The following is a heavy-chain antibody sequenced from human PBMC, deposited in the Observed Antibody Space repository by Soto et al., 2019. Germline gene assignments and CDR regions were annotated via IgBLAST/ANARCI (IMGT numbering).Heavy chain of an antibody. Sequence: PGGSLRLSCAASGFTCSSYSMNWVRQAPGKGLEWISYITSKSTTIKYADSVEGRFTVSRDNAKNSLFLQLNSLREDDTAVYYCAREQGACSDPSCYPGPYDCWGQVTLVTVSS. CDR2: ITSKSTTI. J-gene: IGHJ4*02. CDR3: AREQGACSDPSCYPGPYDC. D-gene: IGHD2-2*01. V-gene: IGHV3-48*02. CDR1: GFTCSSYS.